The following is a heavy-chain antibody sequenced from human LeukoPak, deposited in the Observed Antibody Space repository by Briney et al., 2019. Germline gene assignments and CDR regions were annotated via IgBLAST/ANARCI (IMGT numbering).Heavy chain of an antibody. CDR3: AKERSTSPYYFDY. Sequence: GGSLRLSCAASGFTFSSYGMHWVRQAPGKGLEWVAVISYDGSNKYYADSVKGRFTISRDNSKNTLYLQMNSLRAEDTAVYYCAKERSTSPYYFDYWGQGTLVTVSS. J-gene: IGHJ4*02. V-gene: IGHV3-30*18. CDR2: ISYDGSNK. CDR1: GFTFSSYG. D-gene: IGHD2-2*01.